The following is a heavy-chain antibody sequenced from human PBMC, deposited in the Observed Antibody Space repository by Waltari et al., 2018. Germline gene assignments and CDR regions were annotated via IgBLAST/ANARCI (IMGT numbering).Heavy chain of an antibody. CDR1: GYSISSGYY. D-gene: IGHD3-3*01. V-gene: IGHV4-38-2*02. CDR2: IYHSGST. J-gene: IGHJ3*02. CDR3: ARDGGRFLEWFRDAFDI. Sequence: QVQLQESGPGLVKPSETLSLTCAVSGYSISSGYYWGWIRQPPGKGLEWIGSIYHSGSTYYNPSLKSRVTISVDTSKNQFSLKLSSVTAADTAVYYCARDGGRFLEWFRDAFDIWGQGTMVTVSS.